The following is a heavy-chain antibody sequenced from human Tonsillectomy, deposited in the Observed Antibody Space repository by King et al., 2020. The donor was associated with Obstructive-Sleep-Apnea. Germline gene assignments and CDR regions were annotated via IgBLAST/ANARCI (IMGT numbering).Heavy chain of an antibody. V-gene: IGHV3-33*01. CDR3: ARGEGSGWYGELGF. CDR1: GFTFSSYG. Sequence: VKLVESGGGVVQPGRSLRLSCAVSGFTFSSYGMHWVRQAPGKGLEWVVVIWYDGSNKYYADSVKGRFTISRDNSKNTLYLQMNSLRAEDTAVYYCARGEGSGWYGELGFWGQGTLVTVPS. D-gene: IGHD6-19*01. J-gene: IGHJ4*02. CDR2: IWYDGSNK.